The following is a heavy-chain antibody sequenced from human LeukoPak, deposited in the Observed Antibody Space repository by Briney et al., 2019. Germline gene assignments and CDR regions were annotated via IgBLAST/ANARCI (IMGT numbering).Heavy chain of an antibody. D-gene: IGHD2-2*01. Sequence: SVKVSCTASGGTFSSYAISWVRQAPGPGLEWMGGIIPIFGTANYAQKFQGRVTITTDESTSTAYMELSSLSSDDTAVYYCARARRGSSSPNWFDPWGQGTLVTVSS. CDR3: ARARRGSSSPNWFDP. J-gene: IGHJ5*02. CDR1: GGTFSSYA. V-gene: IGHV1-69*05. CDR2: IIPIFGTA.